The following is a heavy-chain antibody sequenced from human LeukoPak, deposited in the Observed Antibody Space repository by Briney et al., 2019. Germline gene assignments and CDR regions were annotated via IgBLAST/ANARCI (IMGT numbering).Heavy chain of an antibody. CDR1: GGSISSYY. Sequence: PSETLSLTCTVSGGSISSYYWSWIRQPPGKGLEWIGYIYYSGSTNYNPSLKSRVTISVDTSKNQFSLKLSSVTAADTAVYYCASDRTYYYGSGSYYRGYYYGMDVWGQGTTVTVSS. V-gene: IGHV4-59*01. CDR2: IYYSGST. D-gene: IGHD3-10*01. CDR3: ASDRTYYYGSGSYYRGYYYGMDV. J-gene: IGHJ6*02.